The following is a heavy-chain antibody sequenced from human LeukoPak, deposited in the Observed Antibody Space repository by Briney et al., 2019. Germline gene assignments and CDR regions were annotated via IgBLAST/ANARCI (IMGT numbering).Heavy chain of an antibody. J-gene: IGHJ4*02. D-gene: IGHD6-13*01. CDR1: GFTFSSYS. Sequence: GGSLRLSCAASGFTFSSYSMNWVRQAPGKGLEWVSSISSSSSYIYYADSVKGRFTISRDNAKNSLYLQMNSLRAEDTAVYYCASDSSSWRNVNFDYWGQGTLVTVSS. CDR3: ASDSSSWRNVNFDY. V-gene: IGHV3-21*01. CDR2: ISSSSSYI.